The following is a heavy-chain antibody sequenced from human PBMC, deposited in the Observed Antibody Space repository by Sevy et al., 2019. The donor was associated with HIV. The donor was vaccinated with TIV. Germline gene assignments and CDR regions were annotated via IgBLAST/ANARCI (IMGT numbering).Heavy chain of an antibody. V-gene: IGHV3-30*18. CDR3: AKDQGGYNYAPGY. CDR2: ISYDGNIQ. J-gene: IGHJ4*02. D-gene: IGHD5-18*01. Sequence: GRSLRLSCAASGLTFSTYGMHWVRQAPGKGLEWVAVISYDGNIQYYADSVKGRFTVSRDNSKNTLYPQMNSLRAEDSAVYYCAKDQGGYNYAPGYWGQGTLVTVSS. CDR1: GLTFSTYG.